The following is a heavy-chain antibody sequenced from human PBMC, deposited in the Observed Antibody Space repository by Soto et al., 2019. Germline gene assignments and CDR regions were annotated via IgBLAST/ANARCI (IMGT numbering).Heavy chain of an antibody. CDR1: GDSITRSGFY. J-gene: IGHJ4*02. CDR2: MYRTGST. Sequence: QLHLHESGPGLGKPSETLSLSCSVSGDSITRSGFYWAWIRRPPGKELEWIGSMYRTGSTYSKPSLESRLTMSVDTSKGQFSLRLTSMTAADAGVYFCARVRGGDTHVFDFWGQGARVTVSS. CDR3: ARVRGGDTHVFDF. D-gene: IGHD3-10*01. V-gene: IGHV4-39*01.